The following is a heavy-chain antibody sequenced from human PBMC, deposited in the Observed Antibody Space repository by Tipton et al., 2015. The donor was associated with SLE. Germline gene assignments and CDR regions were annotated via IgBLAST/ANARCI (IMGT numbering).Heavy chain of an antibody. CDR1: GFTFTSFA. V-gene: IGHV3-23*01. CDR2: ISGSGGGR. D-gene: IGHD3-3*02. Sequence: SLRLSCAASGFTFTSFAMNWVRQAPGKGLEWVSSISGSGGGRYYADSVKGRFTISRDNSKNTLYLQMNSLRAEDTAVYYCARDLAFYGMDVWGQGTTVTVSS. CDR3: ARDLAFYGMDV. J-gene: IGHJ6*02.